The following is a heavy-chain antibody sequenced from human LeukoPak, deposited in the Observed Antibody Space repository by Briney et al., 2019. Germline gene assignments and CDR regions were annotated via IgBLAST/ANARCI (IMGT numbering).Heavy chain of an antibody. D-gene: IGHD2-2*01. V-gene: IGHV3-21*01. CDR3: ARVSPRYCSSTSCAGALTYYFDY. CDR1: GFTFSSYN. J-gene: IGHJ4*02. CDR2: ISLVSGHI. Sequence: GGSLRLSCAASGFTFSSYNMNWVRQAPGKRLEWVSSISLVSGHIYYAESVKGRFTISRDNAKNSLYLQMNSLRVEDTAVYYCARVSPRYCSSTSCAGALTYYFDYWGQGTLVTVSS.